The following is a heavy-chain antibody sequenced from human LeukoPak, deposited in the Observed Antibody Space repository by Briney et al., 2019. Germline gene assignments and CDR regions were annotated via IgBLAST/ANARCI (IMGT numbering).Heavy chain of an antibody. CDR2: INPSGGST. J-gene: IGHJ4*02. V-gene: IGHV1-46*01. D-gene: IGHD3-22*01. Sequence: ASVKVSCKASGYTFTSYYMHWVRQAPGQGLEWMGIINPSGGSTSYAQKFQGRVTMTRDTSTSTVYMELSSLRSEDTAVYYCARDLFPTPEYYYDSSGYYSEFSGYYSEFSHYFDYWGQGTLVTVSS. CDR1: GYTFTSYY. CDR3: ARDLFPTPEYYYDSSGYYSEFSGYYSEFSHYFDY.